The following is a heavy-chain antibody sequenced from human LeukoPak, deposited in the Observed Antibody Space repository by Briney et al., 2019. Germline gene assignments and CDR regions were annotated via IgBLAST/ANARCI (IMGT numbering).Heavy chain of an antibody. CDR1: AFTFSDYS. CDR2: ISGRSSTI. J-gene: IGHJ4*02. Sequence: PGGSLRLSCAASAFTFSDYSINWVRQAPGKGLEWISYISGRSSTIYYADSVRGRFTISSDNAKNSMYLQMNSLRAEDTAVYYCARDRLTSGSYFFDYWGQGTLVTVSS. D-gene: IGHD1-26*01. V-gene: IGHV3-48*01. CDR3: ARDRLTSGSYFFDY.